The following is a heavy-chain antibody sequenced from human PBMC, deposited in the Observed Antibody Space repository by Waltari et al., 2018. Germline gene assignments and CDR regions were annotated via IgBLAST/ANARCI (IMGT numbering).Heavy chain of an antibody. CDR1: GGSISSYY. CDR3: ARGIAVAGAFDD. V-gene: IGHV4-59*01. D-gene: IGHD6-19*01. J-gene: IGHJ4*02. CDR2: IYYSWST. Sequence: QVQLQESGPGLVKPSETLSLTCTVSGGSISSYYWSWIRQPPGKGLEWIGYIYYSWSTNYNPALKSRVTISVDTSKNQFSLKLSSVTAADTAVYYCARGIAVAGAFDDWGQGTLVTVSS.